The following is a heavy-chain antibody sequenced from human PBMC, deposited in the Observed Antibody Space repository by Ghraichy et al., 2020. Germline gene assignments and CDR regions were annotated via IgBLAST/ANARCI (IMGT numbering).Heavy chain of an antibody. J-gene: IGHJ4*02. Sequence: SETLSLTCTVSGDSISTSTYYWGWIRKPPGKGLEWIGSIYNTGSAFHNPSLKSRVTISVDTSKNHFSLKLSSVTAADTAIYYCARHVDMGSGRGYYDYWGQGTLVTVSS. CDR2: IYNTGSA. D-gene: IGHD6-19*01. CDR1: GDSISTSTYY. CDR3: ARHVDMGSGRGYYDY. V-gene: IGHV4-39*01.